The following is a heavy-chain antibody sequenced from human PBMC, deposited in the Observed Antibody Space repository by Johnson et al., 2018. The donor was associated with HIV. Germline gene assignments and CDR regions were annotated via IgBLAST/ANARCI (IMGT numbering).Heavy chain of an antibody. J-gene: IGHJ3*02. Sequence: QVQLVESGGGVVQPGRSLRLSCAASGFTFSSYAMHWVRQAPGKGLEWVAVISYDGSNKYYADSVKGRFTIYRDSSKNTLYLQMNSLRAEDTAVYYCARPHIVVVTAGYAFDIWGQGTMVTVSS. CDR2: ISYDGSNK. CDR1: GFTFSSYA. D-gene: IGHD2-21*02. V-gene: IGHV3-30*04. CDR3: ARPHIVVVTAGYAFDI.